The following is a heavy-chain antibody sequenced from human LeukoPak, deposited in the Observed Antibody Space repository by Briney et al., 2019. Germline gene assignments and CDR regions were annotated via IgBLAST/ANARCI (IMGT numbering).Heavy chain of an antibody. D-gene: IGHD6-6*01. CDR3: ARTILYSSSSAAVQGLDY. CDR1: GGSFSGYY. Sequence: NPSETLSLTCAVYGGSFSGYYWSWIRQPPGKGLEWIGEINHSGSTNYNPSLKSRGTISVDTSKNQFSLKLSSVTAADTAVYYCARTILYSSSSAAVQGLDYWGQGTLVTVSS. CDR2: INHSGST. V-gene: IGHV4-34*01. J-gene: IGHJ4*02.